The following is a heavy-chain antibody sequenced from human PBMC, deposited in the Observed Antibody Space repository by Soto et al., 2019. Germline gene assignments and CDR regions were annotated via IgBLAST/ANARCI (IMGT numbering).Heavy chain of an antibody. Sequence: EVQLVESGGGLVQPGGSLRLSCAASGFTFSSYEMNWVRQAPGKGLEWVSYISSNGRTIDYADAVKGRFTISSDNAKKSLYLQLNCLRAEDTAVYYCARVGVVGARSLDFWGQGTLVTVSS. CDR3: ARVGVVGARSLDF. D-gene: IGHD1-26*01. J-gene: IGHJ4*02. CDR2: ISSNGRTI. CDR1: GFTFSSYE. V-gene: IGHV3-48*03.